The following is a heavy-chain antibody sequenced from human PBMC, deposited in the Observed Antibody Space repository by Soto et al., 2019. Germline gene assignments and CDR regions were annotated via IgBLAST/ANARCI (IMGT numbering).Heavy chain of an antibody. CDR3: ARAGAYCSGGSCYGHNWLDA. D-gene: IGHD2-15*01. Sequence: ASVKVSCKASGYAFTSYGFSWVRQAPGQGLEWMGWISAYNGHTHYAQNLQGRVTMTTDTSTTTAYMELRSLRSDDTAVYYCARAGAYCSGGSCYGHNWLDAWGQGTLVTVSS. CDR1: GYAFTSYG. J-gene: IGHJ5*02. CDR2: ISAYNGHT. V-gene: IGHV1-18*04.